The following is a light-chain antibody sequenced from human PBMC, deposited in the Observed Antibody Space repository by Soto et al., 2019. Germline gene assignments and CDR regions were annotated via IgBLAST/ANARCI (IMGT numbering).Light chain of an antibody. CDR2: SAS. J-gene: IGKJ4*01. Sequence: DIQMTQSPSSLSASVGDRVTITCRASQGIGKSLARYQQKPGKAPKSLIYSASNLESGVPSRFSGGGSGTDFTLTVSSLQPEDFATYYCQQFHSYPVTLGGGTKVEV. CDR1: QGIGKS. V-gene: IGKV1-16*01. CDR3: QQFHSYPVT.